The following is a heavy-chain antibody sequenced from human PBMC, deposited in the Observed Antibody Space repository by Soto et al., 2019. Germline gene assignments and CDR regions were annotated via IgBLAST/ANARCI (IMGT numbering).Heavy chain of an antibody. CDR1: SGSISSSNW. CDR3: AGQGGRSYTWTY. CDR2: IHQSGST. Sequence: QVQLQESGPGLVKSSGTLSLTCAVSSGSISSSNWYSWVRQPPGKGLEWIGEIHQSGSTNYNPSLESRVTISLDKPKNQFSLKLSSVTAADTAVYYCAGQGGRSYTWTYWGQGTLVTVSS. J-gene: IGHJ4*02. V-gene: IGHV4-4*02. D-gene: IGHD1-1*01.